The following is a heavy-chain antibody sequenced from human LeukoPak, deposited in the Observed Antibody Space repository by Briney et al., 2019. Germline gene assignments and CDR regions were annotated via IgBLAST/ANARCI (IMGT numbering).Heavy chain of an antibody. CDR1: GGSISSSSYY. D-gene: IGHD3-22*01. CDR3: ARHHYYDSSGPISPFDY. Sequence: PSETLSLTCTVSGGSISSSSYYWGWIRQPPGKGLEWIGSIYYSGSTYYNPSLKSRVTISVDTSKNQFSLKLSSVIAADTAVYYCARHHYYDSSGPISPFDYWGQGTLVTVSS. CDR2: IYYSGST. J-gene: IGHJ4*02. V-gene: IGHV4-39*01.